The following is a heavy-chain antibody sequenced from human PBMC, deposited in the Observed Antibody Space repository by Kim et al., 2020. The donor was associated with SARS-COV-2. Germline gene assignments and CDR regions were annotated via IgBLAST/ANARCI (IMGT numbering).Heavy chain of an antibody. CDR2: ISAYNGNT. D-gene: IGHD3-16*02. V-gene: IGHV1-18*01. CDR3: ARDRPLYDYVWGSYRRGGYYFDY. J-gene: IGHJ4*02. Sequence: ASVKVSCKASGYTFTSYGISWVRQAPGQGLEWMGWISAYNGNTNYAQKLQGRVTMTTDTSTSTAYMELRSLRSDDTAVYYCARDRPLYDYVWGSYRRGGYYFDYWGQGTLVTVSS. CDR1: GYTFTSYG.